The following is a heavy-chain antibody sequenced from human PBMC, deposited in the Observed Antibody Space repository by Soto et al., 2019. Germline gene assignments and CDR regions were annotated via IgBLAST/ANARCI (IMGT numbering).Heavy chain of an antibody. CDR2: IYYSGST. J-gene: IGHJ6*03. V-gene: IGHV4-31*03. Sequence: QVQLQESGPGLVKPSQTLSLTCTVSGGSISSGGYYWSWIRQHPGKGLEWIGYIYYSGSTYYNPSLKSRVTISVGTSQNQFSRQLSSVIAADTAVYHCAREGRGSPIGDFWSGDYYYYYMDVWGKGTTVTVSS. CDR1: GGSISSGGYY. CDR3: AREGRGSPIGDFWSGDYYYYYMDV. D-gene: IGHD3-3*01.